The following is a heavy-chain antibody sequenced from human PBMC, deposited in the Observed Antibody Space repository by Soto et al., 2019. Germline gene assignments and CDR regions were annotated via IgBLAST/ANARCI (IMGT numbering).Heavy chain of an antibody. J-gene: IGHJ3*02. CDR1: GLTFSSYA. Sequence: EVQLLESGGGLVLSGGSLRLSCAASGLTFSSYAMKWVRQAPGKGFVWVSGISGGVGRTYYVDPVKGRFTVYRDNSKNTLYLQMNSRMAAHTAVYYCAATRSSWGTPRGLGPVDIWGQGTMVTFYS. CDR3: AATRSSWGTPRGLGPVDI. CDR2: ISGGVGRT. D-gene: IGHD6-13*01. V-gene: IGHV3-23*01.